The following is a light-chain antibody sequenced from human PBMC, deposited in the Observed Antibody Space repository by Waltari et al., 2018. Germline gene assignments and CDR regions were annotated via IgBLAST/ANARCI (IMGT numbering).Light chain of an antibody. J-gene: IGLJ2*01. Sequence: QSVLTQTPSVSEAPRQRVTISCSGSRSNIGNNAVNWYQQGPGKAPKLIVFADDLLPSGVSDRFSGSKSGTSASLAISGLRSEDEGVYFCAAWDDSLKGVLFGGGTKLTVL. CDR2: ADD. CDR3: AAWDDSLKGVL. V-gene: IGLV1-36*01. CDR1: RSNIGNNA.